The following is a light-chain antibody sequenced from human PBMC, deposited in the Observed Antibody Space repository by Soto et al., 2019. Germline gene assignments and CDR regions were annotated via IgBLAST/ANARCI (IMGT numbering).Light chain of an antibody. CDR1: SSDVGGYNY. CDR3: CSYAGRYTYV. V-gene: IGLV2-11*01. Sequence: QSALTQPRSVSGSPGQSVTISCTGASSDVGGYNYVSWYQQHPGKAPKLMIYDVSKRPSGVPDRFSGSKSGSTASLTISGLQTEDEADYYCCSYAGRYTYVFGTGTKV. CDR2: DVS. J-gene: IGLJ1*01.